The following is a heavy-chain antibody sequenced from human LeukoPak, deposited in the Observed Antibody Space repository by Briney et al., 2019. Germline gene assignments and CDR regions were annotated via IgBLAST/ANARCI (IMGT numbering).Heavy chain of an antibody. CDR3: ARVPYYDFWSGYYFDY. D-gene: IGHD3-3*01. J-gene: IGHJ4*02. V-gene: IGHV3-30-3*01. CDR1: GFTFSSYA. Sequence: PGGSLRLSCAASGFTFSSYAMHWVRQAPGKGLEWVAVISYDGSNKYYADSVKGRFTISRDNSKNTLYLQMNSLRAEDTAVYYCARVPYYDFWSGYYFDYWGQGTLVTVSS. CDR2: ISYDGSNK.